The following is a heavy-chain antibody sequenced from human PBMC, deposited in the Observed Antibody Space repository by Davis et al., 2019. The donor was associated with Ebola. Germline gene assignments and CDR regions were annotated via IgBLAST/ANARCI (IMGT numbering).Heavy chain of an antibody. CDR3: ARQVGTTSNWFDP. V-gene: IGHV3-21*01. D-gene: IGHD1-1*01. CDR2: ISSSSSYI. J-gene: IGHJ5*02. Sequence: PGGSLRLSCAASGFTFSSSSMNWVRQAPGKGLEWVSSISSSSSYIYYADSVKGRFTISRGNAKNSLYLQMNSLRAEDTAVYYCARQVGTTSNWFDPWGQGTLVTVSS. CDR1: GFTFSSSS.